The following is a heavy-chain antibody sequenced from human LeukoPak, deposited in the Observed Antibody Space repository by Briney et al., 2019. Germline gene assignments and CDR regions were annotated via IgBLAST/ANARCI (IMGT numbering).Heavy chain of an antibody. V-gene: IGHV5-51*01. D-gene: IGHD6-19*01. Sequence: GESLKISCKGSGYSFTSYWIGWVRQMPGKGLGWMGIIYPGDSDTRYSPSFQGQVTISADKSISTAYLQWSSLKASDTAMYYCARLSEIAVAEDSWFDPWGQGTLVTVSS. J-gene: IGHJ5*02. CDR2: IYPGDSDT. CDR3: ARLSEIAVAEDSWFDP. CDR1: GYSFTSYW.